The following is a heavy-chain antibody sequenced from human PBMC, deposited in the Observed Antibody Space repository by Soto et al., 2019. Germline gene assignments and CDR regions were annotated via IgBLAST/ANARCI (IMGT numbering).Heavy chain of an antibody. Sequence: GWSLRLPCASSVFTFISYSMNWVRQAPGKGLEWVSSISSSSSYIYYADSVKGRFTISRDNAKNSLYLQMNSLRAEDTAVYYCAREDKGRITMVRGETGFDYWGQGTLVTVSS. CDR1: VFTFISYS. D-gene: IGHD3-10*01. J-gene: IGHJ4*02. CDR2: ISSSSSYI. V-gene: IGHV3-21*01. CDR3: AREDKGRITMVRGETGFDY.